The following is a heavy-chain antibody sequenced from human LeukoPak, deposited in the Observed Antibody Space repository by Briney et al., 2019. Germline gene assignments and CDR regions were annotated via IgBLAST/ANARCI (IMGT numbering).Heavy chain of an antibody. Sequence: GGSLRLSCAVSGFTFSSYSMNWVRQAPGKGLEWVSYISSSSRTIYYADSVKGRFTISRDNAKNSLYLQMNSLRAEDTAVYYCAELGITMIGGVWGKGTTVTISS. CDR2: ISSSSRTI. CDR3: AELGITMIGGV. D-gene: IGHD3-10*02. V-gene: IGHV3-48*04. CDR1: GFTFSSYS. J-gene: IGHJ6*04.